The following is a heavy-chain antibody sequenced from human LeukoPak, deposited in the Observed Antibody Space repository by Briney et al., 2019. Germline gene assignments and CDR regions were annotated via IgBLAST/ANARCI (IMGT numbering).Heavy chain of an antibody. J-gene: IGHJ4*02. Sequence: ASVKVSCKASGYTFTGYYMHWVRQAPGQGLEWMGWINPNSGGTNYAQKLQGRVTMTTDTSTSTAYMELRSLRSDDTAVYYCARDLAPFYGSGSPHTEFDYWGQGTLVTVSS. V-gene: IGHV1-2*02. CDR2: INPNSGGT. CDR1: GYTFTGYY. CDR3: ARDLAPFYGSGSPHTEFDY. D-gene: IGHD3-10*01.